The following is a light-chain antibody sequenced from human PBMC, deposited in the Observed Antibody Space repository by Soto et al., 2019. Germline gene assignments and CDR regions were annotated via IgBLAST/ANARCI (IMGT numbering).Light chain of an antibody. CDR1: QSISSY. V-gene: IGKV1-39*01. CDR2: AAS. J-gene: IGKJ1*01. Sequence: DIQRTQSPSSLCASVGYRVTITCRASQSISSYLNWYQQQPAKHPPILIYAASSLQSGVPSRFSGSGSGTAFTLTISSLQPADFATYYCQQSYSTPLWTFGQGTKVDI. CDR3: QQSYSTPLWT.